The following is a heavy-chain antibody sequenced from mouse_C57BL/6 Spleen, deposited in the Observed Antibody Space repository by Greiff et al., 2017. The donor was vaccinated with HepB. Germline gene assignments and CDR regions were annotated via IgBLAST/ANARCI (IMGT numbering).Heavy chain of an antibody. D-gene: IGHD2-2*01. CDR3: ARRGAYGYFYYFDY. V-gene: IGHV5-17*01. CDR1: GFTFSDYG. Sequence: VQLKESGGGLVKPGGSLKLSCAASGFTFSDYGMHWVRQAPERGLEWVAYISSGSSTIYYADTVKGRFTISRDNAKNTLFLQMTSLRAEDTAMYYCARRGAYGYFYYFDYWGQGTTLTVSS. J-gene: IGHJ2*01. CDR2: ISSGSSTI.